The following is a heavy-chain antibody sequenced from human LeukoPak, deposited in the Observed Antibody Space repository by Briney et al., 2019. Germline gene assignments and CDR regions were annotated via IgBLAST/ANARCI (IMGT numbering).Heavy chain of an antibody. D-gene: IGHD2-15*01. CDR3: ASGGYCSGGSCYQTIDY. V-gene: IGHV4-39*01. CDR1: GGSISSSSYY. Sequence: PSETLSLTCTVSGGSISSSSYYWGWIRQPPGKGLEWIGSIYYSGSTYYNPSLKSRVTISVDTSKNQLSLKLSSVTAADTAVYYCASGGYCSGGSCYQTIDYWGQGTLVTVSS. CDR2: IYYSGST. J-gene: IGHJ4*02.